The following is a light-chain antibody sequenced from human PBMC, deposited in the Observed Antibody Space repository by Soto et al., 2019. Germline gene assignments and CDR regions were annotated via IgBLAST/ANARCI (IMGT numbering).Light chain of an antibody. V-gene: IGLV3-21*02. CDR2: DDR. J-gene: IGLJ2*01. CDR1: NIGSKS. CDR3: QVWDSSSDHVV. Sequence: SYELTQPPSVSVAPGQTARITCGGSNIGSKSVHWYQQKPGQAPVLVVYDDRDRPSGIPERFSGSNSGNTATLTISRVEAGDEADYYCQVWDSSSDHVVFGGGTKLTVL.